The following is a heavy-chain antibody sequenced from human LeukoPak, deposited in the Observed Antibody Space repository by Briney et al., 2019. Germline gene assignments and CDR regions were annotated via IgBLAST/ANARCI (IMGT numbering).Heavy chain of an antibody. CDR3: ARGGYGLGSYFYCYGMDV. V-gene: IGHV3-30-3*01. J-gene: IGHJ6*04. Sequence: RGALRLSRVASLFSLRGYFLHWVRQAPGRGREGVAVISYVGSNKYYADPVKGRFTITRDNSETALYLQMNSLRRGDTAVYWCARGGYGLGSYFYCYGMDVWREGTTVSVSS. CDR1: LFSLRGYF. CDR2: ISYVGSNK. D-gene: IGHD3-10*01.